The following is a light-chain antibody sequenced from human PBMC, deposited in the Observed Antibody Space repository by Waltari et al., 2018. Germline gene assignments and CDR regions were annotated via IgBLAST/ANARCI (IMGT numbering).Light chain of an antibody. CDR2: KAS. Sequence: DIQMTQSPSTLSASVGDTITITCRASQSISNYLAWYQQKPGKAPKLLISKASSSGSGVPSRFSGRSSGTEFTLTISSLQPDDFATYYCQQYNTYASFGQGTKLEIK. CDR3: QQYNTYAS. J-gene: IGKJ2*03. V-gene: IGKV1-5*03. CDR1: QSISNY.